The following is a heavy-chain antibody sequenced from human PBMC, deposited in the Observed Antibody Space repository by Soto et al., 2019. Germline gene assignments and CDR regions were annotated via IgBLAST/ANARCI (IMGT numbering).Heavy chain of an antibody. V-gene: IGHV1-3*01. D-gene: IGHD6-19*01. Sequence: ASVKVSCKASGYTFITYAMHWVRQAPGQRLEWMGWINAGNGNTKYSQKFQGRVSITRDTSASTAYMELSSLRSEDTAVYYCARGIIVGGWYPYYFDYWGQGTLVTVSS. CDR3: ARGIIVGGWYPYYFDY. J-gene: IGHJ4*02. CDR1: GYTFITYA. CDR2: INAGNGNT.